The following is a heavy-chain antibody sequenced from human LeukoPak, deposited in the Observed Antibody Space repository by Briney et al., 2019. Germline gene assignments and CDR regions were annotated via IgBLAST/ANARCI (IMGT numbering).Heavy chain of an antibody. J-gene: IGHJ4*02. D-gene: IGHD6-19*01. CDR2: IGPNNGNT. Sequence: GASVKVSCKASGYTFSSYGISWVRQAPGQGLEWMGWIGPNNGNTNYAQNLQGRVTMTTDTSTGTAYMELRSLRSDDTAVYFCARGGGYSSGWYSFDYWGQGTLVTVSS. CDR1: GYTFSSYG. V-gene: IGHV1-18*01. CDR3: ARGGGYSSGWYSFDY.